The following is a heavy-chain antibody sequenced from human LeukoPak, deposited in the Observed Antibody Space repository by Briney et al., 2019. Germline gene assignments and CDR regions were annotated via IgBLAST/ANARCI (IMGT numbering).Heavy chain of an antibody. Sequence: GASVKVSCKVSGCTLTELSMHWVRQAPGKGLEWMGGFDPEDSETIYAQKFQGRVTMTEDTSTDTAYMELSSLRSEDTAVYYCATSSAYYYDSSGYFHWGQGTLVTVSS. CDR1: GCTLTELS. V-gene: IGHV1-24*01. J-gene: IGHJ4*02. CDR2: FDPEDSET. D-gene: IGHD3-22*01. CDR3: ATSSAYYYDSSGYFH.